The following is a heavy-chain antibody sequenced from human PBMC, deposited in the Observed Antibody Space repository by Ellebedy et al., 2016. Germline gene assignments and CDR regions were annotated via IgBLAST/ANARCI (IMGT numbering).Heavy chain of an antibody. CDR1: GFTFNTYA. CDR3: ASREAVAPFDN. V-gene: IGHV3-30-3*01. Sequence: GGSLRLSCAASGFTFNTYAVHWVRQAPGKGLEWVARISYDGRSQYYPDSVRSRFTISRDNSKNMLYLQMSSLRTEDTAVYYCASREAVAPFDNWGQGTLVTVSS. D-gene: IGHD6-19*01. CDR2: ISYDGRSQ. J-gene: IGHJ4*02.